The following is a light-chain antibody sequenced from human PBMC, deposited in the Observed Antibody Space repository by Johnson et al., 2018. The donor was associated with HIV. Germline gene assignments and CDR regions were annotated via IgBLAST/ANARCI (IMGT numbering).Light chain of an antibody. V-gene: IGLV1-51*02. CDR1: SSNIGSNY. CDR2: ENN. Sequence: QSVLTQPPSVSAAPGQKVTISCSGSSSNIGSNYVSWYQQLPGTAPKLLIYENNKRPSGIPDRFSGSKSGTSVTLAITGLQTGDEADYYCGTWDTSLSAYVFGTGTKVTVL. CDR3: GTWDTSLSAYV. J-gene: IGLJ1*01.